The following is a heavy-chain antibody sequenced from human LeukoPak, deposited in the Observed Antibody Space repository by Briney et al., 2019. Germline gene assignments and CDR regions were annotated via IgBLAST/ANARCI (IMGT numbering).Heavy chain of an antibody. CDR2: IYSDGGT. Sequence: GGSLRLSCAASGFIVSSSYMSWVRRAPGQGLEWVSVIYSDGGTSFAGNTYYADSVEGRFTVSRDNVKNMVYLDMNGLRGDDTAVYYCARSGIGRGFDIWGRGATVTVSS. V-gene: IGHV3-23*03. J-gene: IGHJ3*02. CDR1: GFIVSSSY. D-gene: IGHD2/OR15-2a*01. CDR3: ARSGIGRGFDI.